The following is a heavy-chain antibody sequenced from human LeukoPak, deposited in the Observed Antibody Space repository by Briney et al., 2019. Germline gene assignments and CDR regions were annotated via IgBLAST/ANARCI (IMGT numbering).Heavy chain of an antibody. Sequence: GESLKISCKGSGYSFTSYWIGWVRQMPGKGLEWMGIIYPGNSDTRYSPSFQGQVIISADKSISTAYLQWSSLKASDTAMYYCASLYDFSWFDPWGQGTLVTVSS. J-gene: IGHJ5*02. CDR3: ASLYDFSWFDP. CDR1: GYSFTSYW. V-gene: IGHV5-51*01. CDR2: IYPGNSDT. D-gene: IGHD3-3*01.